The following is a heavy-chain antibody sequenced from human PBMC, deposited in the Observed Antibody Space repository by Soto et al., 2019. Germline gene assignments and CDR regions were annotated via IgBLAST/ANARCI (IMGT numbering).Heavy chain of an antibody. Sequence: ASVKVSCKASGYTFTSYAMHWVRQAPGQRLEWMGWINAGNGNTKYSQKFQGRVTITRDTSASTAYMELSSLRSEDTAVYYCARDGRTMVRGVITVSYYYGMDVWDQGTTVTVSS. J-gene: IGHJ6*02. CDR1: GYTFTSYA. CDR2: INAGNGNT. V-gene: IGHV1-3*01. CDR3: ARDGRTMVRGVITVSYYYGMDV. D-gene: IGHD3-10*01.